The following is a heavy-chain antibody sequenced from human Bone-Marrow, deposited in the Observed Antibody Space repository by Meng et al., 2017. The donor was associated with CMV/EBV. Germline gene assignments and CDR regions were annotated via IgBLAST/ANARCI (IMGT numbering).Heavy chain of an antibody. V-gene: IGHV3-48*04. J-gene: IGHJ4*02. Sequence: GESLKISCAASGFTFSRFVMNWVRQAPGKGLEWVSYISNSPTTIHYADSVKGRFTISRDNAKNSLYLQMNSLSAEDTAVYYCARVSRSGYDGMVDYWGQGTLVTVSS. CDR2: ISNSPTTI. CDR3: ARVSRSGYDGMVDY. CDR1: GFTFSRFV. D-gene: IGHD5-12*01.